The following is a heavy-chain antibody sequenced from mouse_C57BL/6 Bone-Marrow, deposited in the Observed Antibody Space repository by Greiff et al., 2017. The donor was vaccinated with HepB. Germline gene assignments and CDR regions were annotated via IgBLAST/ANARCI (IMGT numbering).Heavy chain of an antibody. D-gene: IGHD1-1*01. CDR2: ISYDGSN. Sequence: EVKLMESGPGLVKPSQSLSLTCSVNGYSITSGYYWNWIRQFPGNKLEWMGYISYDGSNNYNPSLKNRISITRDTSKNQFFLKLNSVTTEDTATYYCARDPITTVVAPYYAMDYWGQGTSVTVSS. CDR3: ARDPITTVVAPYYAMDY. CDR1: GYSITSGYY. V-gene: IGHV3-6*01. J-gene: IGHJ4*01.